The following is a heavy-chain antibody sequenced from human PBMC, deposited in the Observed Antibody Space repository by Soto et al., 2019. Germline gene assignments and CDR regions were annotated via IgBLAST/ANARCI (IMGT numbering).Heavy chain of an antibody. J-gene: IGHJ5*02. CDR3: AHRLVTHNWCDP. Sequence: QITVKESGPTLVTPTQTLTLTCTFSGFSLSTSGVGVGWIRQPPGTALEWLALIYWDDNKRYSPFLKTRLTITKDTSKHQVVLTMTNLDPVDTATYYCAHRLVTHNWCDPWGQGTLVTVSS. V-gene: IGHV2-5*02. CDR2: IYWDDNK. D-gene: IGHD4-4*01. CDR1: GFSLSTSGVG.